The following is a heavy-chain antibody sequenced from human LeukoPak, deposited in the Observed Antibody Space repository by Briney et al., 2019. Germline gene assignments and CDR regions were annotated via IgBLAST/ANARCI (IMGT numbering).Heavy chain of an antibody. CDR2: IYYSGST. D-gene: IGHD2-15*01. V-gene: IGHV4-31*03. Sequence: SQTLSLTCTVSGGSISSGGYYWSWIRQHPGKGLEWIEYIYYSGSTYYNPSLKSRVTMSVDTSKNQFSLKLSSVTAADTAVYYCASREWGCSGGSCYLFDYWGQGTLVTVSS. CDR3: ASREWGCSGGSCYLFDY. CDR1: GGSISSGGYY. J-gene: IGHJ4*02.